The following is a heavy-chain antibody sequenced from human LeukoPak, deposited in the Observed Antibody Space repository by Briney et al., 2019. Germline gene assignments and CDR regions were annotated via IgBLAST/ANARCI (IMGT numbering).Heavy chain of an antibody. J-gene: IGHJ4*02. CDR1: GFTFSSHW. CDR3: ARVLIAVTGGDY. V-gene: IGHV3-74*01. D-gene: IGHD1-20*01. Sequence: GGSLRLSCAASGFTFSSHWMHWVRQAPGKGLVWVSRINTDGSTTSYADSVKGRFTISRDNAKNTVYLQMNSLRADDTAVYYCARVLIAVTGGDYWGQGTLVTVFS. CDR2: INTDGSTT.